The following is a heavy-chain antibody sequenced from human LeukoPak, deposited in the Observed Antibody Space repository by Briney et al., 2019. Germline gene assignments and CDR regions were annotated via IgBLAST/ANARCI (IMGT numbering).Heavy chain of an antibody. CDR3: SRVSGVWFGEQYYFDY. CDR2: IYYSGST. J-gene: IGHJ4*02. Sequence: PSETLSLTCSVSGDSISSYYWSWIRQPPGKGMEWIGYIYYSGSTNYNPSLKSRVTISVDTSRTHFSLKLNSVTAAGAAGYYCSRVSGVWFGEQYYFDYWGQGTLVTVSS. D-gene: IGHD3-10*01. CDR1: GDSISSYY. V-gene: IGHV4-59*01.